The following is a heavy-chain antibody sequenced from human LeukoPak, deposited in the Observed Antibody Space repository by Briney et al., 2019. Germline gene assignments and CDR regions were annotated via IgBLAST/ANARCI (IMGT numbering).Heavy chain of an antibody. CDR2: IYYSGST. J-gene: IGHJ4*02. CDR3: ARHEDYGDYVTDY. D-gene: IGHD4-17*01. CDR1: GGSISSSSYY. Sequence: PSETLSLTCTVSGGSISSSSYYWGWIRQPPGKGLEWIGSIYYSGSTYYNPSLKSRVTISVDTSKNQSSLKLSSVTAADTAVYYCARHEDYGDYVTDYWGQGTLVTVSS. V-gene: IGHV4-39*01.